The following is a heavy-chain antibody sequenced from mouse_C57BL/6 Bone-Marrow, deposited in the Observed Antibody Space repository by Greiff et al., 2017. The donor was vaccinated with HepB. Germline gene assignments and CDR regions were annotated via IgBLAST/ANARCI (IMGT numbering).Heavy chain of an antibody. CDR3: ASDRRWLAWFAY. V-gene: IGHV5-4*03. J-gene: IGHJ3*01. CDR2: ISDGGSYT. D-gene: IGHD2-3*01. Sequence: EVKLVESGGGLVKPGGSLKLSCAASGFTFSSYAMSWVRQTPEKRLEWVATISDGGSYTYYPDNVKGRFTISRNNAKNNLYLQMSQLKSEDTAMYYCASDRRWLAWFAYWGQGTLVTVSA. CDR1: GFTFSSYA.